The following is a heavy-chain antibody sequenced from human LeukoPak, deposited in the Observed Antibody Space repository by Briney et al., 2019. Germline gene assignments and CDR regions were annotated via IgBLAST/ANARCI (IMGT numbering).Heavy chain of an antibody. CDR2: TYYRSKWYN. J-gene: IGHJ5*02. CDR1: GDSVSSNSAA. Sequence: SQTPSLTCAISGDSVSSNSAAWNWIRQSPSRGLEWLGRTYYRSKWYNDYAVSVKSRITINPDTSKNQFSLQLNSVTPEDTAVYYCARDEVGSGSYSNWFDPWGQGTLVTVSS. V-gene: IGHV6-1*01. D-gene: IGHD3-10*01. CDR3: ARDEVGSGSYSNWFDP.